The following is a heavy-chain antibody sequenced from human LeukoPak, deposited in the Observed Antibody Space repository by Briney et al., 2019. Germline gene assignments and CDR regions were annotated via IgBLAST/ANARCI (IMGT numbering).Heavy chain of an antibody. J-gene: IGHJ4*02. CDR3: ARGGAIFGVVPLVY. V-gene: IGHV4-39*07. CDR2: INHSGST. CDR1: GGSISSSSYY. Sequence: SETLSLTCTVSGGSISSSSYYWGWIRQPPGKGLEWIGEINHSGSTNYNPSLKSRVTISVDTSKNQFSLKLSSVTAADTAVYYCARGGAIFGVVPLVYWGQGTLVTVSS. D-gene: IGHD3-3*01.